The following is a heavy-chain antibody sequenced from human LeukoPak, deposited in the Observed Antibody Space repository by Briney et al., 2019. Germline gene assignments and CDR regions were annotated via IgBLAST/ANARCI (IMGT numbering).Heavy chain of an antibody. CDR2: ISWNSGSI. D-gene: IGHD3-16*01. CDR3: PKNGGSYPTDPYYLDY. V-gene: IGHV3-9*01. J-gene: IGHJ4*02. Sequence: PGGSLRLSCAASGFTFDDYAMHWVRQAPGKGLEWVSGISWNSGSIGYADSVKGRFTISRDNAKNSLYLQMNSLRAEDTALYYCPKNGGSYPTDPYYLDYWGQEPWVTFSS. CDR1: GFTFDDYA.